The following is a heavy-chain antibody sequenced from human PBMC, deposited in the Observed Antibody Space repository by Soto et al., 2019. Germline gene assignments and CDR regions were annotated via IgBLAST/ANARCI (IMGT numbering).Heavy chain of an antibody. J-gene: IGHJ4*02. V-gene: IGHV1-3*05. CDR3: ARGITLPTPLDY. CDR2: IDAGNGNT. Sequence: QVQLVQSGAEEKKPGASVKVSCKASGYTFTSYAMHWVRQAPGQRLEWMGWIDAGNGNTKYSQKFQGRVTITRDTSASTAYMELSSLRSEDTAVYYCARGITLPTPLDYWGQGTLVTVSS. D-gene: IGHD1-20*01. CDR1: GYTFTSYA.